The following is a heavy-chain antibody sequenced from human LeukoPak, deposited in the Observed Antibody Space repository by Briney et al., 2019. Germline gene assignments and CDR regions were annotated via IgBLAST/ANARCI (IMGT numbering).Heavy chain of an antibody. CDR2: ISSSSSYI. CDR3: ARVGMGYYDSSGCDY. Sequence: GGSLRLSCAASGFTFSSYSMNWVRQAPGKGLEWVSSISSSSSYIFYADSVKGRFTISRDNAKNSLYLQMNSLRAEDTAVYYCARVGMGYYDSSGCDYWGQGTLVIVSS. CDR1: GFTFSSYS. J-gene: IGHJ4*02. D-gene: IGHD3-22*01. V-gene: IGHV3-21*01.